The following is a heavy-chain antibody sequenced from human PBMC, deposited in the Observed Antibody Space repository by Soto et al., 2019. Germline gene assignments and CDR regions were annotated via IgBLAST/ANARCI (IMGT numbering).Heavy chain of an antibody. Sequence: GGSLRLSCTASGFTFGDYAMSWFRQAPGKGLEWVGFIRSKAYGGTTEYAASVKGRFTISRDDSKSIAYLQMNSLKTEDTAVYYCTRGSETYYDILTGYYHRPYYYYYGMDVWGQGTTVTVSS. D-gene: IGHD3-9*01. V-gene: IGHV3-49*03. CDR3: TRGSETYYDILTGYYHRPYYYYYGMDV. CDR2: IRSKAYGGTT. J-gene: IGHJ6*02. CDR1: GFTFGDYA.